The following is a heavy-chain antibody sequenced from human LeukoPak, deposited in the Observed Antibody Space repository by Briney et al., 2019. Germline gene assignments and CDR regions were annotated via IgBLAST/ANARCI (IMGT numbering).Heavy chain of an antibody. D-gene: IGHD3-9*01. CDR1: GFTFSSYG. Sequence: GRSLRLSCAASGFTFSSYGMHWVRQAPGKGLEWVAVISYDGSNKYYADSVKGRFTISRDNSKNTLYLQMNSLRAEDTAVYYCAKEHLFDWSPANWFDPWGQGTLVTVSS. J-gene: IGHJ5*02. V-gene: IGHV3-30*18. CDR3: AKEHLFDWSPANWFDP. CDR2: ISYDGSNK.